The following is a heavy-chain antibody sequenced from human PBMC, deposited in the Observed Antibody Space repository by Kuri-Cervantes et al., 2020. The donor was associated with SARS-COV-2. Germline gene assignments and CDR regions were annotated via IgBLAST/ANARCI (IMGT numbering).Heavy chain of an antibody. CDR2: INPDGSYT. Sequence: LTCAASGFTFSGHWIHWVRQAPGKGLVWVSRINPDGSYTNNADSGKGRFTLSRNNAKNMLFLKMNSLRAEDTAVYYCVRDGDHWTFDYWGQGTLVTVSS. CDR3: VRDGDHWTFDY. J-gene: IGHJ4*02. V-gene: IGHV3-74*01. D-gene: IGHD1-1*01. CDR1: GFTFSGHW.